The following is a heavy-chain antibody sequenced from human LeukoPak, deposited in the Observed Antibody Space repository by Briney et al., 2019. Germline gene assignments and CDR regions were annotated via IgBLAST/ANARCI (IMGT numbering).Heavy chain of an antibody. Sequence: SETLSLTCTVSGGSISSYYRSWIRQPAGTALEWIGRIYTSGTITYNPSLKSRVTMSVDTSKNQFSLKLSSVTAADTAVYYCARYYGSGSYHWFDPWGQGTLVTVSS. CDR2: IYTSGTI. CDR3: ARYYGSGSYHWFDP. V-gene: IGHV4-4*07. D-gene: IGHD3-10*01. CDR1: GGSISSYY. J-gene: IGHJ5*02.